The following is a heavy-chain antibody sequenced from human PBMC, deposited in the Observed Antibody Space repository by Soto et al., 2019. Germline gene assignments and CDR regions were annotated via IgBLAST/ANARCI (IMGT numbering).Heavy chain of an antibody. CDR3: ARDRLEFVWGVGHYYYYMDV. D-gene: IGHD3-10*01. Sequence: EVQLVESGGGLVQPGGSLRLSCAASGFTVSSNYMSWVRQAPGKGLEWVSVIYSGGSTYYADSVKGRFTISRHNSKNTLYLQMNSLRAEDTAVYYCARDRLEFVWGVGHYYYYMDVWGKGTTVTVSS. V-gene: IGHV3-53*04. CDR1: GFTVSSNY. CDR2: IYSGGST. J-gene: IGHJ6*03.